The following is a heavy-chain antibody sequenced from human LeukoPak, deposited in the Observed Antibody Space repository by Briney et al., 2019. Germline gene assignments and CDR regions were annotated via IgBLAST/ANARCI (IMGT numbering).Heavy chain of an antibody. J-gene: IGHJ4*02. CDR2: IYYSGST. V-gene: IGHV4-4*02. D-gene: IGHD5-18*01. Sequence: SETLSLTCGVSGGSISNTNWWTWVRQPPGKGLEWIGYIYYSGSTNYNPSLKSRVTIPVDTSKNQFSLKLASVTAADTAVYYCARHEDTSVWALDYWGRGTLVTVSS. CDR3: ARHEDTSVWALDY. CDR1: GGSISNTNW.